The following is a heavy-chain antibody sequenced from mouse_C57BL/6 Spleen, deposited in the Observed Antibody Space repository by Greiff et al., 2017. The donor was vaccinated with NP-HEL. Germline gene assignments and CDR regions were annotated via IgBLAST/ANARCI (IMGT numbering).Heavy chain of an antibody. D-gene: IGHD1-2*01. V-gene: IGHV5-17*01. CDR3: ARDFIAY. Sequence: EVHLVESGGGLVKPGGSLKLSCAASGFTFSDYGMHWVRQAPEQGLEWVAYISSGSSTIYYADTVKGRFTISRDNAKNTLFLQMTSLRSEDTAMYYCARDFIAYWGQGTLVTVSA. CDR2: ISSGSSTI. J-gene: IGHJ3*01. CDR1: GFTFSDYG.